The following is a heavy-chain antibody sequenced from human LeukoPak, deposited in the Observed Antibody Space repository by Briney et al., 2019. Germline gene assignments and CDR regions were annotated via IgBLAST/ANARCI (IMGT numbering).Heavy chain of an antibody. CDR1: GYTLTELS. V-gene: IGHV1-24*01. D-gene: IGHD5-18*01. Sequence: GASVKVSCKDSGYTLTELSMHWVRQAPGKGLEWMGGFDPEDGETIYAQKFQGRVTMTEDTSTDTAYMELSSLRSEDTAVYYCATLKRGYSYIFDYWGQGTLVTVSS. CDR3: ATLKRGYSYIFDY. CDR2: FDPEDGET. J-gene: IGHJ4*02.